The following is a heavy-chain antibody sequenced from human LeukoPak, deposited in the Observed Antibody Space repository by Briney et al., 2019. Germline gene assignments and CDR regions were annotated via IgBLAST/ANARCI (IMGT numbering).Heavy chain of an antibody. D-gene: IGHD3-3*01. J-gene: IGHJ6*03. CDR3: ARVGNGLGFWSGSVYYYYYMDV. CDR1: GFTFSDYY. V-gene: IGHV3-11*04. Sequence: GGSLRLSCAASGFTFSDYYMSWIRQAPGKGLEWVSYISSSGSTIYYADSVKGRFTISRDNAKNSLYLQMNSLRAEDTAVYYCARVGNGLGFWSGSVYYYYYMDVWGKGTTVTVSS. CDR2: ISSSGSTI.